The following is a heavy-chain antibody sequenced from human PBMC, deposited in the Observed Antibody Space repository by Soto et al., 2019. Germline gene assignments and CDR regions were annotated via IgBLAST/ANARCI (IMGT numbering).Heavy chain of an antibody. CDR3: ARAVVEMATISLDY. D-gene: IGHD5-12*01. CDR2: IYYSGST. CDR1: GGSISSYY. V-gene: IGHV4-59*01. Sequence: SETLSLTCTVSGGSISSYYWSWIRQPPGKGLEWIGYIYYSGSTNYNPSLKSRVTISVDTSKNQFSLKLSSVTAADTAVYYCARAVVEMATISLDYWGQGTLVTVSS. J-gene: IGHJ4*02.